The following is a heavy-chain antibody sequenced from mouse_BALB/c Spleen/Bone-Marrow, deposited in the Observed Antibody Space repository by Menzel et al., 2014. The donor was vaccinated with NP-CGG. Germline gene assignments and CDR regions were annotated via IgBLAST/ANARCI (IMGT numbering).Heavy chain of an antibody. D-gene: IGHD1-1*01. CDR3: TRDMGLLRFDY. CDR1: GFTFTDYY. Sequence: EVKLMESGGGLVQPGGSLRLSCATSGFTFTDYYMSWVRQPPGKALEWLGFIRNKPNGYTTEYSASVKGRFTISRDNSQSILYLQMNTLRVGDSATYYCTRDMGLLRFDYWGQGTTLTVSS. CDR2: IRNKPNGYTT. V-gene: IGHV7-3*02. J-gene: IGHJ2*01.